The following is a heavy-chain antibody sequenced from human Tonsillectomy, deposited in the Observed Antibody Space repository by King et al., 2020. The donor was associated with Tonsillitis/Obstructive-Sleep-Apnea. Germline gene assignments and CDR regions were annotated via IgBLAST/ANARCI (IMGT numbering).Heavy chain of an antibody. CDR3: ATIWSIGARSF. V-gene: IGHV3-23*04. J-gene: IGHJ4*02. Sequence: EVQLVESGGGLVQPGGSLRLTCAASGFTFSNYAMTWVRQAPGKGLEWVSAISGNGVNTYYADSVKGRFTISRDNSKNTLYLQMNSLRAEDTAVYYCATIWSIGARSFWGQGTLVTVSS. CDR2: ISGNGVNT. D-gene: IGHD6-6*01. CDR1: GFTFSNYA.